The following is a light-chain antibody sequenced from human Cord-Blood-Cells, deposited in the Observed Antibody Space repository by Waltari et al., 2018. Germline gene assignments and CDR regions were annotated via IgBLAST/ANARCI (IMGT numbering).Light chain of an antibody. CDR2: DAS. J-gene: IGKJ4*01. Sequence: IQMTQSPSSLSASVGDRVTTTCQASQDISNYLNWYQQKPGKAPKLLIYDASNLETGVPSRFSGSGSGTDFTFTISSLQPEDIATYYCQQYDNLLALTFGGGTKVEIK. CDR3: QQYDNLLALT. CDR1: QDISNY. V-gene: IGKV1-33*01.